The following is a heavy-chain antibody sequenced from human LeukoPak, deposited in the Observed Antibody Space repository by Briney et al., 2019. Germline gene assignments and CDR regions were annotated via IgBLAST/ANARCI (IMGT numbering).Heavy chain of an antibody. V-gene: IGHV3-33*06. Sequence: GGSLRLSCAVSGFTFSTYGMYWVRQAPGKGLEWAALIWNDGIKKYYAESVKGRFTISRDNSKSTLYLQMNSLRAEDTAVYYCAKGDFVVTSAKNRYFDPWGQGTLVTVSS. CDR3: AKGDFVVTSAKNRYFDP. CDR1: GFTFSTYG. J-gene: IGHJ5*02. CDR2: IWNDGIKK. D-gene: IGHD2-2*01.